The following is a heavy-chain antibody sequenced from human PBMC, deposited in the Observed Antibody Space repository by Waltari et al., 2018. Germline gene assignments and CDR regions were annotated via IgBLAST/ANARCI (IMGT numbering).Heavy chain of an antibody. V-gene: IGHV3-30*02. D-gene: IGHD3-10*01. CDR3: AKDHRGYGPERYFDI. Sequence: VQLVESGGGVVQPGGSLRLSCVASGRTFSRYGIHWVRQSPGRGLEWVAFIRFPGDSKYYADSVKGRFTFSRDNSKNTFVLQMDSLRPEDTALYYCAKDHRGYGPERYFDIWGRGTLVAVSS. CDR1: GRTFSRYG. CDR2: IRFPGDSK. J-gene: IGHJ2*01.